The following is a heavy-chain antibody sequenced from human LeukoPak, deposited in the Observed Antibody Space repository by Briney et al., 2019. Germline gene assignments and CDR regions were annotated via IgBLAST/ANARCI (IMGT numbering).Heavy chain of an antibody. D-gene: IGHD6-13*01. V-gene: IGHV1-3*01. J-gene: IGHJ4*02. Sequence: ASVKVSCKASGYTFTSYAMHWVRQAPGQRLEWMGWINAGNGNTKYSQKFQGRVTMTEDTSTDTAYMELSSLRSEDTAVYYCATDPDHSSSSVYWGQGTLVTVSS. CDR1: GYTFTSYA. CDR3: ATDPDHSSSSVY. CDR2: INAGNGNT.